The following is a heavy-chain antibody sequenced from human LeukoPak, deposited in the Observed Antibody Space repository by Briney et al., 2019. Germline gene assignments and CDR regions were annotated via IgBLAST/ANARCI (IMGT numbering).Heavy chain of an antibody. CDR1: GFTFSSYA. CDR2: ISGSGGST. J-gene: IGHJ4*02. V-gene: IGHV3-23*01. Sequence: GGSLRLSCAASGFTFSSYAMSWVRQAPGKGLEWVSAISGSGGSTYYADSVKGRFTISRDNSKNTLYLQMNSLKTEDTAVYYCTTRGKYSSSPITNYWGQGTLVTVSS. CDR3: TTRGKYSSSPITNY. D-gene: IGHD6-13*01.